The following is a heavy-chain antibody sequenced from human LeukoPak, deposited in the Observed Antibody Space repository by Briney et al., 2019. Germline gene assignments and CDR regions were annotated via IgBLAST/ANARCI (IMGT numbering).Heavy chain of an antibody. CDR3: ARQGSFDY. V-gene: IGHV3-21*01. CDR1: GFTVSSHS. Sequence: GGSLRLSCAASGFTVSSHSMNWVRQAPGKGMEWVSSISSSSSYIYYADSVEGRFTISRDNAKNSLYLQMNSLRAEDTAVYYSARQGSFDYWGQGTLVTVSS. J-gene: IGHJ4*02. CDR2: ISSSSSYI.